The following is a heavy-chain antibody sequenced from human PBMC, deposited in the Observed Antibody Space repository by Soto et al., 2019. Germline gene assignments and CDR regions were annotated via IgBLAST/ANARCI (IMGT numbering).Heavy chain of an antibody. J-gene: IGHJ6*02. CDR2: IIPIFGTA. V-gene: IGHV1-69*13. CDR3: ASPRTSMYSSSSRRYYYYYYGMAV. D-gene: IGHD6-6*01. CDR1: GGTFSSYA. Sequence: SVKVSCKASGGTFSSYAISWVRQAPGQGLEWMGGIIPIFGTANYAQKFQGRVTITADESTSTAYMELSSLRSEDTAVYYCASPRTSMYSSSSRRYYYYYYGMAVWGQGTTVTVSS.